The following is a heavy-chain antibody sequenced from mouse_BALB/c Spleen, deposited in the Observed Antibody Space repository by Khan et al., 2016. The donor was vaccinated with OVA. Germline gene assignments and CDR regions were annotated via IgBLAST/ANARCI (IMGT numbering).Heavy chain of an antibody. V-gene: IGHV3-2*02. CDR1: GYSITSGYA. D-gene: IGHD1-1*01. CDR2: ISYSGGT. J-gene: IGHJ2*01. Sequence: EVVLVESGPGLVKPSQSLSLTCTVTGYSITSGYAWNWIRQFPGNKLEWMGYISYSGGTSYNPSLKSRISITRDTSKNQFFLQLNSVTTEDTATYCCARGNYYGYYFDYWGQGTPLTVSS. CDR3: ARGNYYGYYFDY.